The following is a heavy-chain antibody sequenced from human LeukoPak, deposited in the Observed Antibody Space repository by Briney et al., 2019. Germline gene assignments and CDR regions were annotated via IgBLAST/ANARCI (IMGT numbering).Heavy chain of an antibody. D-gene: IGHD6-19*01. CDR1: GFTFSTYW. CDR2: ITPDGSDR. Sequence: PGGSLRLPCAASGFTFSTYWMSWVRQAPGKGLEWVANITPDGSDRYYVDSLKGRVTISRDNTKSSLYLQLNSLRAEDTAVYYCVPGGLAVSGIDYWGQGALVTVSS. CDR3: VPGGLAVSGIDY. J-gene: IGHJ4*02. V-gene: IGHV3-7*01.